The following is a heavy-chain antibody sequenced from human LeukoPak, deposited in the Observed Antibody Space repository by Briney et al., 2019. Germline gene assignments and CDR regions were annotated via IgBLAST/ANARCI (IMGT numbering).Heavy chain of an antibody. Sequence: GGSLRLSCAASGFTLSSYWMSWVRQAPGKGLEWVANIKQDGSEKYYVDSVKGRFSISRDNAKNSLYLQMNSLRTEDTAVYYCATLDAFYSDILTGPEAFDIWGQGTMVTVSS. V-gene: IGHV3-7*01. D-gene: IGHD3-9*01. J-gene: IGHJ3*02. CDR3: ATLDAFYSDILTGPEAFDI. CDR1: GFTLSSYW. CDR2: IKQDGSEK.